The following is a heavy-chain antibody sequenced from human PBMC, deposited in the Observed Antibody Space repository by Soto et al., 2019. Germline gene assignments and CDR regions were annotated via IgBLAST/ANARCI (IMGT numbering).Heavy chain of an antibody. Sequence: SETLSLTCTVSGFSISSGYYYWSWIRQPPGKGLEWIGYIYYSGSTYYNPSLKSRVTISVDTSKNQFSLKLSSVTAADTAVYYCAREATGVGRFYFDYWGQGTLVTVSS. J-gene: IGHJ4*02. D-gene: IGHD3-10*01. CDR1: GFSISSGYYY. V-gene: IGHV4-30-4*08. CDR2: IYYSGST. CDR3: AREATGVGRFYFDY.